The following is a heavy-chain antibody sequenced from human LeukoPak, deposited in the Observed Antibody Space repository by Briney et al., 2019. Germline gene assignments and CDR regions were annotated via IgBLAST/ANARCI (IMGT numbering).Heavy chain of an antibody. Sequence: ASVKVSCKASGYTFTSYGVSWVRQAPGQGLEWMGWISAYNGNTNYAQKLKGRVTMTTDTSTSTAYMELRSLRSDDTAVYYCARGPKAVYYMDVWGKGTTVTVSS. V-gene: IGHV1-18*01. CDR2: ISAYNGNT. J-gene: IGHJ6*03. CDR1: GYTFTSYG. CDR3: ARGPKAVYYMDV.